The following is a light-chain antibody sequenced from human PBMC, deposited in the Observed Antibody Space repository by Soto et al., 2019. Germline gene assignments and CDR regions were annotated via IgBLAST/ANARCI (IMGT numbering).Light chain of an antibody. J-gene: IGLJ1*01. CDR2: ASS. CDR3: SSYTSGSTLYV. Sequence: QSALTQPASVSGSPGQSITISCTGTSSDVGSYNYVSWYQQHPGKAPRLMICASSNRPSGVSHRFSGSRSGNTASLTISGLQAEDEADYFCSSYTSGSTLYVFGSGTKVTVL. CDR1: SSDVGSYNY. V-gene: IGLV2-14*01.